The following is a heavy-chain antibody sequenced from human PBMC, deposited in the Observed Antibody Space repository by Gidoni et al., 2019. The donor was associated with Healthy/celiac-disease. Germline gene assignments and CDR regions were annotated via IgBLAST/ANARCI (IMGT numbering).Heavy chain of an antibody. CDR1: GGTCRRDG. Sequence: EVQRGESGGGVVKPGGAGRSAWAAAGGTCRRDGMPWVRQAPGKGLGGVSRIHSDGSSTSYADSVKCRFTLSRDNAKNTLYLQMNSLRAEDTAVYYCARDLGYRTSYYYYGMDVWGQGTTVTVSS. J-gene: IGHJ6*02. CDR2: IHSDGSST. CDR3: ARDLGYRTSYYYYGMDV. D-gene: IGHD6-25*01. V-gene: IGHV3-74*01.